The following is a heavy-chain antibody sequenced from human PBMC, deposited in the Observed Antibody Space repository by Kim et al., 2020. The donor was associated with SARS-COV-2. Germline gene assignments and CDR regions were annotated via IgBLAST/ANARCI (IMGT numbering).Heavy chain of an antibody. D-gene: IGHD3-22*01. CDR2: IIPIFGTA. CDR1: GGTFSSYA. V-gene: IGHV1-69*13. Sequence: SVKVSCKASGGTFSSYAISWVRQAPGQGLEWMGGIIPIFGTANYAQKFQGRVTITADESTSTAYMELSSLRSEDTAVYYCATLYYYDSSGYYLEYLDYWGQGTLVTVSS. CDR3: ATLYYYDSSGYYLEYLDY. J-gene: IGHJ4*02.